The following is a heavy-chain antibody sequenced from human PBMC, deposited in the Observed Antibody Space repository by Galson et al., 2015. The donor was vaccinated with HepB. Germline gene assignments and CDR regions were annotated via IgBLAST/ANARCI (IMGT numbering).Heavy chain of an antibody. V-gene: IGHV1-69*13. D-gene: IGHD1-26*01. CDR1: GGTFSSYA. Sequence: SVKVSCKASGGTFSSYAISWVRQAPGQGLEWMGGIIPIFGTANYAQEFQGRVTITADESTCTAYMELSSLRSEDTAVYYCARVMSGGGGWFDPWGQGTLVTVSS. CDR2: IIPIFGTA. J-gene: IGHJ5*02. CDR3: ARVMSGGGGWFDP.